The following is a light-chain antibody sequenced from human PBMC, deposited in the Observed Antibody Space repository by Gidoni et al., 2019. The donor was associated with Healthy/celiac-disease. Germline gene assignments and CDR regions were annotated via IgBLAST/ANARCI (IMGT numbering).Light chain of an antibody. Sequence: ELVLIQSPATLSLSPEERAPLSCRASQSVSSYLAWYQQKPGQAPRHLIYDAFNRATGIPARFSGSGSVTDFTLTISSLEPEDIAVYYCQQRSNSYTFGQGTKLEIK. CDR2: DAF. J-gene: IGKJ2*01. CDR3: QQRSNSYT. CDR1: QSVSSY. V-gene: IGKV3-11*01.